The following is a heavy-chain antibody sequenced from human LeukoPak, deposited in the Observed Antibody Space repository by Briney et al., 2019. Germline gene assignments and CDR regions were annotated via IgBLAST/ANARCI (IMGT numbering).Heavy chain of an antibody. CDR1: GGSFSGYY. CDR2: INHSGST. Sequence: SETLSLTCAVYGGSFSGYYWSWIRQPPGKGLEWIGEINHSGSTNYNPSLKSRVTISVDTSKNQFSLKLSSVTAADTAVYYCASAITMVRAFDYWDQGTLVTVSS. J-gene: IGHJ4*02. CDR3: ASAITMVRAFDY. D-gene: IGHD3-10*01. V-gene: IGHV4-34*01.